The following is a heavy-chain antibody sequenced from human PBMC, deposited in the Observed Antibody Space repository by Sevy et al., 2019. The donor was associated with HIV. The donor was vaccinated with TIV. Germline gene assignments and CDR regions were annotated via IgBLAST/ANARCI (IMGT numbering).Heavy chain of an antibody. V-gene: IGHV3-30-3*01. Sequence: GGSLRLSCAVSGFTFSSYAMHWVRQAPGKGLEWVAVISYDGSNKYYADSVKGRFTISIDNSKNTLYLQMNSLRAEDTAVYYCARESTMIRGVPAYNWFDPWGQGTLVTVSS. CDR3: ARESTMIRGVPAYNWFDP. D-gene: IGHD3-10*01. J-gene: IGHJ5*02. CDR1: GFTFSSYA. CDR2: ISYDGSNK.